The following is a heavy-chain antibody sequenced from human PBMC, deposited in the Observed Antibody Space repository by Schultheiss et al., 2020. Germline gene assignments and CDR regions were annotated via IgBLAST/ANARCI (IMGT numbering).Heavy chain of an antibody. Sequence: GESLKISCSASGFTFSSYAMHWVRQAPGKGLEYVSAISSNGGSTYYADSVKGRFTISRDNSKNTLYLQMSSLRAEDTAVYYCVKVASSSSWGYYYYYYYIDVWGKGTTVTVSS. D-gene: IGHD6-6*01. CDR1: GFTFSSYA. V-gene: IGHV3-64D*06. CDR2: ISSNGGST. J-gene: IGHJ6*03. CDR3: VKVASSSSWGYYYYYYYIDV.